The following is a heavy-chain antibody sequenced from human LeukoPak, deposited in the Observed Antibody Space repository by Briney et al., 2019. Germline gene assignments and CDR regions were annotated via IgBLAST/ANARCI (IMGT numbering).Heavy chain of an antibody. CDR3: ARLAARPNYYMDV. V-gene: IGHV4-34*01. J-gene: IGHJ6*03. D-gene: IGHD6-6*01. CDR2: INHSGSA. Sequence: PSETLSLTCAVYGGSFSGYYWSWIRQPPGKGLEWIGEINHSGSANYNPSLKSRVTISLDTSKNQFSLKLSSVTAADTAVYYCARLAARPNYYMDVWGKGTTVTVSS. CDR1: GGSFSGYY.